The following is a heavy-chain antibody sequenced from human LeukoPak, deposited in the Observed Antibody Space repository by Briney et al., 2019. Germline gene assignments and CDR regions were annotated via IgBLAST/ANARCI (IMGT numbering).Heavy chain of an antibody. CDR1: GFSVSHNY. V-gene: IGHV3-7*01. CDR3: GRLAHNAWYAIDF. J-gene: IGHJ4*02. Sequence: GGSLRLSCAASGFSVSHNYMSWVRQAPGKGLEWLANILPDGSQKYYVDTVKGLFTISRDNPKNSLYLQINNLRAEDTAVYYCGRLAHNAWYAIDFWGQGTLVTVSS. CDR2: ILPDGSQK. D-gene: IGHD2-2*01.